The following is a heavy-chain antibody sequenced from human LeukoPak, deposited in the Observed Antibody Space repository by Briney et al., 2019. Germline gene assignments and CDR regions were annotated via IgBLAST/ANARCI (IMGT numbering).Heavy chain of an antibody. V-gene: IGHV1-18*01. CDR2: ISSYNGNT. CDR3: ARDRAAMDRTIDP. Sequence: GASVKVSCKASGYTFTSYGISWVRQAPGQGLEWMGWISSYNGNTNYAQKLLGRVTMTTDTSTSTAYMELRSLRSDDTAVYYCARDRAAMDRTIDPWGQGTLVTVSS. CDR1: GYTFTSYG. D-gene: IGHD5-18*01. J-gene: IGHJ5*02.